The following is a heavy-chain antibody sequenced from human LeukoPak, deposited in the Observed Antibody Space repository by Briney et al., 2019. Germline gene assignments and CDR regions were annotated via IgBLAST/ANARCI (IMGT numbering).Heavy chain of an antibody. J-gene: IGHJ4*02. CDR3: ARDTRLYYYDSSDFDY. Sequence: GGSLRLSCAASGFTFSSYGMHGVRQAPGKGLEWVAVIWYDGSNKYYADSVKGRFTISRDNSKNTLYLQMNSLRAEDTAVYYCARDTRLYYYDSSDFDYWGQGTLVTVSS. D-gene: IGHD3-22*01. CDR2: IWYDGSNK. CDR1: GFTFSSYG. V-gene: IGHV3-33*01.